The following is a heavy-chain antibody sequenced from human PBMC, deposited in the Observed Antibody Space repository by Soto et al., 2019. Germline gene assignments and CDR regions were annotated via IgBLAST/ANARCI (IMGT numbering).Heavy chain of an antibody. CDR2: IIPIFGTT. CDR3: ARDRRSSKNCFDP. CDR1: GGTXISFV. D-gene: IGHD6-6*01. Sequence: SXKVSYKSSGGTXISFVIPLVRQAPGQGLEWMGGIIPIFGTTNYAQKFQVRVTITADESTRTAYMELSSLRFEDTDVYYCARDRRSSKNCFDPWGQGTLVTVSS. J-gene: IGHJ5*02. V-gene: IGHV1-69*13.